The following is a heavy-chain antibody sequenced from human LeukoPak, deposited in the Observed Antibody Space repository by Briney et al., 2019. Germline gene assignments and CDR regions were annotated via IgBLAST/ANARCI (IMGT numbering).Heavy chain of an antibody. CDR1: GFTFSDYY. CDR2: ISSSSSYT. Sequence: PGGSLRLSCAASGFTFSDYYMSWIRQAPGKGLEWVSYISSSSSYTNYADPVKGRFTISRDNAKNSLYLQMNSLRAEDTAVYYCARYVVVTISREDYYYYGMDVWGQGTTVTVSS. D-gene: IGHD5-12*01. CDR3: ARYVVVTISREDYYYYGMDV. V-gene: IGHV3-11*03. J-gene: IGHJ6*02.